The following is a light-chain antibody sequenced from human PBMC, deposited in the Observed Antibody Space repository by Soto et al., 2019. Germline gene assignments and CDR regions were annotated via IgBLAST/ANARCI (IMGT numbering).Light chain of an antibody. CDR2: AAS. CDR1: QDIVNS. CDR3: QHYDSLPPT. Sequence: DIRMTQSPSSLSAFIGDRVTITCQASQDIVNSLNWYQQKPGKAPKLLIYAASSLETGVPSKFSGSGSGTDFSFTIFNLQPEDVATYYCQHYDSLPPTFGPGTKVDIK. V-gene: IGKV1-33*01. J-gene: IGKJ3*01.